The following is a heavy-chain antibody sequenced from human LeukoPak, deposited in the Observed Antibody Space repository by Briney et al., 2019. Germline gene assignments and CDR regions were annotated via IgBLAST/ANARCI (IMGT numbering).Heavy chain of an antibody. CDR2: INPNSGGT. CDR1: GYTFNGYY. J-gene: IGHJ4*02. Sequence: ASVTVSCKASGYTFNGYYMFWVRQAPGQGLEWMGWINPNSGGTNYTQEFQGRVTMTRNTSISTAYMELSSLRSEDTAVYYCARMVGATTSRRHFDYWGQGTLVTVSS. D-gene: IGHD1-26*01. CDR3: ARMVGATTSRRHFDY. V-gene: IGHV1-2*02.